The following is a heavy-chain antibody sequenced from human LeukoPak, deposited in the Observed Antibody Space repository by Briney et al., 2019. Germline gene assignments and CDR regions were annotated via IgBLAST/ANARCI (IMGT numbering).Heavy chain of an antibody. CDR3: ARDLRFGESDSFDI. CDR1: GYTFTGYY. D-gene: IGHD3-10*01. Sequence: ASVKVSCKASGYTFTGYYMHWVRQAPGQGLEWMGWINPNSGDTNFAQKFQGWVTMTRDTSISTAYMELRRLKSDDTAVYYCARDLRFGESDSFDIWGRGTIVAVSS. J-gene: IGHJ3*02. V-gene: IGHV1-2*04. CDR2: INPNSGDT.